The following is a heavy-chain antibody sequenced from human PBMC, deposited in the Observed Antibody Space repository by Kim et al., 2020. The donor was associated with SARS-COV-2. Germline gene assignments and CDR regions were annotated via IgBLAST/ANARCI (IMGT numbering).Heavy chain of an antibody. D-gene: IGHD1-7*01. V-gene: IGHV3-30-3*01. J-gene: IGHJ3*02. Sequence: GGSLRLSCAASGFTFSSYAMHWVRQAPGKGLEWVAVISYDGSNKYYADSVKGRFTISRDNSKNTLYLQMNSLRAEDTAVYYCASAGTIYPGAFDIWGQGT. CDR2: ISYDGSNK. CDR1: GFTFSSYA. CDR3: ASAGTIYPGAFDI.